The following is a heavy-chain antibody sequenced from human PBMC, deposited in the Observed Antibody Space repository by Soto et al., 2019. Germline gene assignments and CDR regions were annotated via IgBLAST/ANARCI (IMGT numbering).Heavy chain of an antibody. Sequence: SVKVSCKXSGGTFSSYAISWVRQAPGQGLEWMGGIIPIFGTANYAQKFQGRVTITADKSTSTAYMELSSLRSEDTAVYYCARDGLGYDSSGEGPLWGQGTLVTVSS. V-gene: IGHV1-69*06. D-gene: IGHD3-22*01. CDR1: GGTFSSYA. CDR3: ARDGLGYDSSGEGPL. J-gene: IGHJ4*02. CDR2: IIPIFGTA.